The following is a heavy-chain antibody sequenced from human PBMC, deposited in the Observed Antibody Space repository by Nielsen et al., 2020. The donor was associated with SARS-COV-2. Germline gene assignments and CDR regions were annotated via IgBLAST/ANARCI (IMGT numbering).Heavy chain of an antibody. CDR2: INPNSGGT. V-gene: IGHV1-2*04. D-gene: IGHD3-16*02. CDR3: ARGFTFGGVIAPNWFDP. CDR1: GYTFTGYY. Sequence: ASVKASCKASGYTFTGYYMHWVRQAPGQGLEWMGWINPNSGGTNYAQKFQGWVTMTRDTSISTAYMELSRLRSDDTAVYYCARGFTFGGVIAPNWFDPWGQGTLVTVSS. J-gene: IGHJ5*02.